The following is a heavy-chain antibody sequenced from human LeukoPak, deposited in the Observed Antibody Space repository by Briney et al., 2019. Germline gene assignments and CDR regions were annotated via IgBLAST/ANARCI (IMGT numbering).Heavy chain of an antibody. CDR3: ATVRYDSSGSNY. J-gene: IGHJ4*02. V-gene: IGHV1-24*01. D-gene: IGHD3-22*01. CDR2: FDPEDGET. CDR1: GYTLTELS. Sequence: GASVTVSCKVSGYTLTELSIHWVRHAPGKGHEWMGGFDPEDGETIYAQKFQGRVTMTEDTSTDTAYMELSSLRSEDTAVYYCATVRYDSSGSNYWGQGTLVTVSS.